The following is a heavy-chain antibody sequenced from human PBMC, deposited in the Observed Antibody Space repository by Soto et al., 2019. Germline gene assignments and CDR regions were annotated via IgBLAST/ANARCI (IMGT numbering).Heavy chain of an antibody. CDR1: GYTFTDYA. V-gene: IGHV1-3*01. CDR2: INVGNGNT. Sequence: LKVSCKASGYTFTDYAIHWVRQAPGQGLEWMGWINVGNGNTGYSRKFQGRVTNVRDMSASTAYIEVTSLTSEDTAIYYCAREGAHYTPLDHWGQGTLVTVSS. CDR3: AREGAHYTPLDH. J-gene: IGHJ4*02. D-gene: IGHD2-15*01.